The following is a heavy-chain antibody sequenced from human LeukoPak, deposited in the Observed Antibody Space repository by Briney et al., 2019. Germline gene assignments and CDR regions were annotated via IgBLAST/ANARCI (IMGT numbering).Heavy chain of an antibody. J-gene: IGHJ6*02. CDR3: ARARANTGVAATFHYYGMDV. V-gene: IGHV3-30-3*01. Sequence: PGGSLRLSCAASGFTFSSYAMHWVRQAPGKGLEWVAVISYDGSNKYYADSVKGRFTISRDNSKNTLYLQMNSLRAEDTAVYYCARARANTGVAATFHYYGMDVWGQGTTVTVSS. D-gene: IGHD2-15*01. CDR1: GFTFSSYA. CDR2: ISYDGSNK.